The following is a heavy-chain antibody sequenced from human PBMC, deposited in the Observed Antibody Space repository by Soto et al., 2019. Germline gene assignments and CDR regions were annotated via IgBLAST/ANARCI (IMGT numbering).Heavy chain of an antibody. CDR3: ARRATYLAAAAKDEYFQH. CDR2: IYYSGST. D-gene: IGHD6-13*01. Sequence: SETLSLTCTVSGGSISSSSYYWGWIRQPPGKGLEWIGSIYYSGSTYYNPSLKSRVTISVDTSKNQFSLKLSSVTAADTAVYYCARRATYLAAAAKDEYFQHWGQGTLVTVSS. V-gene: IGHV4-39*01. J-gene: IGHJ1*01. CDR1: GGSISSSSYY.